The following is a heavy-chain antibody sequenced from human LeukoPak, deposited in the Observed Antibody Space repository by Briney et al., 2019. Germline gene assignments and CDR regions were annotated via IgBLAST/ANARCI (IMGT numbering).Heavy chain of an antibody. CDR3: ARENNWNYRGGDWFDP. D-gene: IGHD1-7*01. Sequence: ASVTVSCKASGFTFTSYGIAWVRQAPGQGLEWMAWIRVNSGDTKYAQKFQGRVTMTTDTSTSTAYMELRSLRSDDTAVYYCARENNWNYRGGDWFDPWGQGTLVTVSS. J-gene: IGHJ5*02. CDR1: GFTFTSYG. CDR2: IRVNSGDT. V-gene: IGHV1-18*01.